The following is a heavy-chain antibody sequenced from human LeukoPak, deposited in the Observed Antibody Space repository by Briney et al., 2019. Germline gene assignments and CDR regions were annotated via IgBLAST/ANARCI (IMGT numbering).Heavy chain of an antibody. CDR3: ARKYYYVPDAFDV. Sequence: ASVKVSCKASRYTFTGYYMHWVRQAPGQGLEWMGRINPNSGGTNYAQKFQGRVTMTRDTSITTAYMELSRLRSDDTAVYYCARKYYYVPDAFDVWGQGTMVTVSS. V-gene: IGHV1-2*06. CDR2: INPNSGGT. J-gene: IGHJ3*01. CDR1: RYTFTGYY. D-gene: IGHD3-10*02.